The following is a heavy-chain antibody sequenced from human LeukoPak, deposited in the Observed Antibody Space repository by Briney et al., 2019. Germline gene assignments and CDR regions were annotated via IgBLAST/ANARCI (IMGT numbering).Heavy chain of an antibody. CDR1: GLTFSSYW. V-gene: IGHV3-7*01. J-gene: IGHJ4*02. CDR2: INQDGSEK. Sequence: PGGSLRLSCAASGLTFSSYWMSWVRQAPGQGLKWVANINQDGSEKYYVDSVKGRFTISRDNAKNSLYLQMSGLRAEDTVVYCCARVEDYDILTGFDYWGQGTLVTVSS. CDR3: ARVEDYDILTGFDY. D-gene: IGHD3-9*01.